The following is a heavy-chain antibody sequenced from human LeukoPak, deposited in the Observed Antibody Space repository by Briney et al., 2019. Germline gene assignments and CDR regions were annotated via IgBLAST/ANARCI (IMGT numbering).Heavy chain of an antibody. Sequence: GGSLRLSCAASGFTFSSYAMHWVRQAPGKGLEWVAVISYDGSNKYYADSVKGRFTISRDNSKNTLYLQMNSLRAEDTAVYYCARGYDFWSGYPPDYWGQGTLVTVSS. CDR3: ARGYDFWSGYPPDY. CDR1: GFTFSSYA. D-gene: IGHD3-3*01. V-gene: IGHV3-30-3*01. CDR2: ISYDGSNK. J-gene: IGHJ4*02.